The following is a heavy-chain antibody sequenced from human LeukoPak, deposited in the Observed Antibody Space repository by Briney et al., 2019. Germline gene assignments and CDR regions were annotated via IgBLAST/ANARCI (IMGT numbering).Heavy chain of an antibody. Sequence: GGSLRLSCAASGFTFSSYAMNWVRQAPGKGLEWHSGITSSGDNTYYADSVKGRFTISRDNSKKTLWLQLNSLRVEDTAVYYCAKDRVAIFGVVTTHWFDPWGQGTLVTVSS. J-gene: IGHJ5*02. CDR2: ITSSGDNT. CDR3: AKDRVAIFGVVTTHWFDP. D-gene: IGHD3-3*01. V-gene: IGHV3-23*01. CDR1: GFTFSSYA.